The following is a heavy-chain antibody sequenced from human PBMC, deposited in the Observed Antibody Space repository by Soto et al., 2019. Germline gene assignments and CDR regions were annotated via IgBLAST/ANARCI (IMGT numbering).Heavy chain of an antibody. V-gene: IGHV1-69*01. CDR1: GGPFRGYS. J-gene: IGHJ6*02. Sequence: QVQLVQSGPEVKKIGSSMRVSCKASGGPFRGYSVNWVRQAPGQGREWIGGIVPDFGAPNYAQKFQGRVSITADEVTNTIYMELKGLRSDDTAVYYCATPARDFYGPFYQHSGLDVWGQGTRLTVSS. D-gene: IGHD3-16*01. CDR2: IVPDFGAP. CDR3: ATPARDFYGPFYQHSGLDV.